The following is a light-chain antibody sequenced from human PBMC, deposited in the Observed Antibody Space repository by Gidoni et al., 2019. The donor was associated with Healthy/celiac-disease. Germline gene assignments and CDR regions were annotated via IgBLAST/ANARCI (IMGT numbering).Light chain of an antibody. J-gene: IGLJ2*01. CDR1: ALQTQY. CDR2: KDS. Sequence: SYELTPPPSVSVAPGQTARITCSGDALQTQYAYWYQQKPGQAPVLVIYKDSERPSGIPERFSGSSSGTTVTLTIRGVQAEDEADYYCQSADSSGKVFGGGTKLTVL. CDR3: QSADSSGKV. V-gene: IGLV3-25*02.